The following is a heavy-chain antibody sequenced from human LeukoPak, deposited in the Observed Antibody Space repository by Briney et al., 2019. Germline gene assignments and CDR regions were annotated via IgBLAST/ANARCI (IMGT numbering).Heavy chain of an antibody. CDR3: ARGAGSGWYRYPD. Sequence: ASVKVSCKASGYTFTGYYMHWVRQAPGQGLEWMGWINPNSGGTNYAQKLQGRVTMTTDTSTSTAYMELRSLRSDDTAVYYCARGAGSGWYRYPDWGQGTLVTVSS. D-gene: IGHD6-19*01. CDR2: INPNSGGT. CDR1: GYTFTGYY. J-gene: IGHJ4*02. V-gene: IGHV1-2*02.